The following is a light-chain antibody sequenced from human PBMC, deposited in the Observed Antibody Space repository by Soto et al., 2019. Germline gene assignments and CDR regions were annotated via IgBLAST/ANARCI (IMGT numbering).Light chain of an antibody. Sequence: DIQMTHSPSSLSASVGDRVTITCRASQNIGIYLNWYHQKPGKAPKLLIFAASTLHGGVPSRFSGSGSGTDFTLTIGSLQPEDFATYYCQHSYTNPRTFGQGTKVDIK. CDR3: QHSYTNPRT. J-gene: IGKJ1*01. V-gene: IGKV1-39*01. CDR2: AAS. CDR1: QNIGIY.